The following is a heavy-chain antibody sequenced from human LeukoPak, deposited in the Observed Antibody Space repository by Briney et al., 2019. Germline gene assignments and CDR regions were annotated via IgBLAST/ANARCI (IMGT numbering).Heavy chain of an antibody. CDR1: GYSFTSYW. Sequence: GESLKISCKGSGYSFTSYWIGWVRQMPGKGLEWMGIIFPGDSDTRYSPSFQGQVTISADKSISTAYLQWSSLKASDSAIYYCARGGLVSGSYPNWFDPWGQGTLVTVSS. D-gene: IGHD1-26*01. CDR2: IFPGDSDT. V-gene: IGHV5-51*01. CDR3: ARGGLVSGSYPNWFDP. J-gene: IGHJ5*02.